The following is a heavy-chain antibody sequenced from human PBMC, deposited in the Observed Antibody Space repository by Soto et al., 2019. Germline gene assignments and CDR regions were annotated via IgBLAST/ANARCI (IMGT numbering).Heavy chain of an antibody. CDR1: GYTFTYRY. Sequence: ASVKVSCKASGYTFTYRYLHWVRQAPGQALEWMGWITPFNGNTNYAQKFQDRVTITRDRSMSTAYMELSSLRSEDTAMYYCASRSHSYGYFPYGMDVWGQGTTVTVSS. CDR2: ITPFNGNT. V-gene: IGHV1-45*02. CDR3: ASRSHSYGYFPYGMDV. D-gene: IGHD5-18*01. J-gene: IGHJ6*02.